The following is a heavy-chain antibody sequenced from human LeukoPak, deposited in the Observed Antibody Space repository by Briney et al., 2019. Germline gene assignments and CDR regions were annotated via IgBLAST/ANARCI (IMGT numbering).Heavy chain of an antibody. D-gene: IGHD6-19*01. Sequence: GASVKVSCKASGYTFTSYDINWVRQATGQGLEWMGWMNPNSGNTGYARKFQGRVTMTRNTSISTAYMELSSLRSEDTAVYYCARVPRSAPYSSGWYRRHFDYWGQGTLVTVSS. CDR3: ARVPRSAPYSSGWYRRHFDY. CDR1: GYTFTSYD. V-gene: IGHV1-8*01. J-gene: IGHJ4*02. CDR2: MNPNSGNT.